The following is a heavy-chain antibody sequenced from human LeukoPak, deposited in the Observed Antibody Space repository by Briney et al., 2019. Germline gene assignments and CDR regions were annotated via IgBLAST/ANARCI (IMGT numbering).Heavy chain of an antibody. CDR2: MYHSGST. J-gene: IGHJ4*02. Sequence: SETLSLTCAVSGYSISSGYHWGWIRQSPGKGLEWIGFMYHSGSTYYDPSLKSRVTISVDTSKNQFSLKLSSVTAADTAVYYCARRIDSSSSGFDYWGQGTLVTVSS. CDR3: ARRIDSSSSGFDY. D-gene: IGHD6-6*01. CDR1: GYSISSGYH. V-gene: IGHV4-38-2*01.